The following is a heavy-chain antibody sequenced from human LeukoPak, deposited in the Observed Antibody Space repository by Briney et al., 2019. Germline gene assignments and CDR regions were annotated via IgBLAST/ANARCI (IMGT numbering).Heavy chain of an antibody. Sequence: SETLSLTCTVSGGSISSYYWSWIRQPPGKGLEWIGYIYYSGSTNYNPSLKSRVTISVDTSKNQFSLKLSSVTAAGTAVYYCARAPPNYYDSSGLPTWFFDYWGQGTLVTVSS. D-gene: IGHD3-22*01. V-gene: IGHV4-59*01. CDR2: IYYSGST. J-gene: IGHJ4*02. CDR3: ARAPPNYYDSSGLPTWFFDY. CDR1: GGSISSYY.